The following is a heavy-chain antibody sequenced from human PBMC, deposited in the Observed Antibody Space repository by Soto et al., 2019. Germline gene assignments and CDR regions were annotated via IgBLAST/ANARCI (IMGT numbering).Heavy chain of an antibody. D-gene: IGHD3-16*01. J-gene: IGHJ4*02. CDR1: GFSLSTSGVG. V-gene: IGHV2-5*02. CDR2: IYWDDYK. CDR3: VHKGGGDRILDY. Sequence: QITLKESGPALVKPTQTLTLTCTFSGFSLSTSGVGVGWIRQPPGEALEWLALIYWDDYKHFSPSLESRLTITKETSKNQVVLTMTNMDPVDTATYYCVHKGGGDRILDYWGQGTLVTVSS.